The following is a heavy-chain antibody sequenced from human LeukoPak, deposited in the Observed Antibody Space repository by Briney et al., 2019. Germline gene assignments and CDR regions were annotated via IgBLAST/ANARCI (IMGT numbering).Heavy chain of an antibody. J-gene: IGHJ4*02. CDR1: GFTFSGHA. Sequence: GGSLRLSCAASGFTFSGHAMVWVRQGPGKGLEWVSFISYDGSSSVYADSVMGRFAISRDNSKNTVGLQINSLRYEDTAIYYCAKDWGQRGVGASLGHWGQGTLVIVSS. CDR2: ISYDGSSS. V-gene: IGHV3-30*18. CDR3: AKDWGQRGVGASLGH. D-gene: IGHD1-26*01.